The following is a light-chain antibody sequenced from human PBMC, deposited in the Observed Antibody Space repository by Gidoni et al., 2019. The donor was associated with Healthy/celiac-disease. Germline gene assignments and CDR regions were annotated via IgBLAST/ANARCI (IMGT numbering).Light chain of an antibody. CDR3: MQALQTLLT. CDR1: QSLLHSNGYNY. V-gene: IGKV2-28*01. CDR2: LGS. J-gene: IGKJ4*01. Sequence: ESVMTQSPLSLPVTPGEPASISCRSSQSLLHSNGYNYLDWYLQKPGQSPQLLIYLGSNRASGVPDRFSGSGSGTDFPLNISRVEAEDVGVYYCMQALQTLLTFGGGTKVEIK.